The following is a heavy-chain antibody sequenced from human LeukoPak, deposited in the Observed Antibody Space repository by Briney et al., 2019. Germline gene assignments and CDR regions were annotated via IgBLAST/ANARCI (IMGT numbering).Heavy chain of an antibody. J-gene: IGHJ4*02. CDR1: GGSFSGYY. CDR3: ARVMSYYYGSGSYANFDY. CDR2: INHSGST. Sequence: SETLSLTCAVYGGSFSGYYWSWIRQPPGKGLEWIGEINHSGSTNYNPSLKSRVTISVDTSKNQFSLKLSSVTAADTAVYYCARVMSYYYGSGSYANFDYWGQGTLVTVSS. V-gene: IGHV4-34*01. D-gene: IGHD3-10*01.